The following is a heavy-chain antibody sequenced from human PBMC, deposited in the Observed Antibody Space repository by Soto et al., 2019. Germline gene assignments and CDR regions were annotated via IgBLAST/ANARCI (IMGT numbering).Heavy chain of an antibody. CDR3: ARRSSFVRHYGLAF. CDR2: IYPGESNT. V-gene: IGHV5-51*01. D-gene: IGHD3-10*01. CDR1: GDSFTSYR. J-gene: IGHJ6*02. Sequence: GESRKISCKGSGDSFTSYRIGWVRQMPGKGLEWMGIIYPGESNTRYSPSFQGQVTISADKSIGTAYLQWSSLKASDTATYYCARRSSFVRHYGLAFWGQRTKVTVSS.